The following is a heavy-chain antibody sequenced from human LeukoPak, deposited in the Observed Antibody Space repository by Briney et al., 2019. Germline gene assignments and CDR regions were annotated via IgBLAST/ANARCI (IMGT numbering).Heavy chain of an antibody. J-gene: IGHJ3*02. D-gene: IGHD3-22*01. CDR1: GDSITNYS. CDR2: VHYTGNT. V-gene: IGHV4-59*08. Sequence: SETLSLTCTVSGDSITNYSWNWIRQPPGKGLEWIGYVHYTGNTDYNPSLKSRVTISADMPKNQFSLKLSSVTAADTAVYYCASGSTGSMIVVVITTWDIWGQGTMVTVSS. CDR3: ASGSTGSMIVVVITTWDI.